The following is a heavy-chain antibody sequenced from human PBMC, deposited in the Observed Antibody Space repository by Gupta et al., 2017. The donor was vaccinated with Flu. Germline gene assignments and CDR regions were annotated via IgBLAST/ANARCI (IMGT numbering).Heavy chain of an antibody. D-gene: IGHD6-19*01. Sequence: FNDYAMSGVRQAPGKGLEWVSNIIASGGSTHYADSVKGRFTISRDNSKNTLYLQMNSLRAEDTAIYYCAKGLGQWSRCFDYWGQGSLATVSS. CDR2: IIASGGST. CDR3: AKGLGQWSRCFDY. V-gene: IGHV3-23*01. J-gene: IGHJ4*02. CDR1: FNDYA.